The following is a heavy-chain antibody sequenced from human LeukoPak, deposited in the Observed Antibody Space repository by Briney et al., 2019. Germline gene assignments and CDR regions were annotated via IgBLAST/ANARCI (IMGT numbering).Heavy chain of an antibody. J-gene: IGHJ4*02. Sequence: PGVSLRLSCAASGFMFSTYWMTWVRQAPGKGLEFVANIKPDGSETYYVDSVKGRFTISRDNTKNLVFLQMKSLRGEDAAVYHCGGFGYEAAIDLWGQGTLVTVSS. CDR3: GGFGYEAAIDL. V-gene: IGHV3-7*01. CDR1: GFMFSTYW. D-gene: IGHD2-15*01. CDR2: IKPDGSET.